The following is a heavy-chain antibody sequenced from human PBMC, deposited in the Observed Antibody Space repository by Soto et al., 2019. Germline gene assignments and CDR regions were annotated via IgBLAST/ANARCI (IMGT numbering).Heavy chain of an antibody. Sequence: SVKVSCKASRDTFNSYAITWVRQAPGQGLEWMGGIIPVLGTTKYAQKFQGRVTMTADESTSTAYMELSSLRSEDRAVYYCTAGGRDGYIKWGQGAQVTVSS. CDR3: TAGGRDGYIK. D-gene: IGHD6-25*01. J-gene: IGHJ4*02. CDR1: RDTFNSYA. V-gene: IGHV1-69*13. CDR2: IIPVLGTT.